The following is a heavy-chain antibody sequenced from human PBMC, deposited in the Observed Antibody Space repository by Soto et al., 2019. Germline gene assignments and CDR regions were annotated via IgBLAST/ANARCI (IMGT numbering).Heavy chain of an antibody. CDR3: ARDRHSYVFHDY. J-gene: IGHJ4*02. D-gene: IGHD5-18*01. CDR2: IHYSGTT. V-gene: IGHV4-31*03. CDR1: GGSISSGGSY. Sequence: QVQLQESGPGLVKPSQTLSVTCTVSGGSISSGGSYWSWIRQHPGKGLEWIGYIHYSGTTYYNPYLKRRVTISIDAYKKQFSLKLSSVTAADTAVYYCARDRHSYVFHDYWGQGTLVTVSS.